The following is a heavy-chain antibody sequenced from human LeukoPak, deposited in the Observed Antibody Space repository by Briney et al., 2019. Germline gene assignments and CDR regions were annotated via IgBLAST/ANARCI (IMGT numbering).Heavy chain of an antibody. D-gene: IGHD6-13*01. Sequence: GGSLRLSCAASEFTFSSYEMNWVRQAPGKGLEWVSYISNTGSTIYYADSVKGRFTISRDNAKNSLYLQMNSLRAEDTAVYYYARRIAAAGRSFDYWGQGTLVTVSS. CDR1: EFTFSSYE. J-gene: IGHJ4*02. V-gene: IGHV3-48*03. CDR3: ARRIAAAGRSFDY. CDR2: ISNTGSTI.